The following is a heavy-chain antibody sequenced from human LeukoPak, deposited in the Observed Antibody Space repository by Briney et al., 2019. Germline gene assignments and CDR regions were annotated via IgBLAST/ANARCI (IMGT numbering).Heavy chain of an antibody. D-gene: IGHD1-26*01. V-gene: IGHV3-30-3*01. J-gene: IGHJ4*02. Sequence: GGSLRLSCAASGFTFSSYAMSWVRQAPGKGLEWVAVISYDGSNKYYADSVKGRFTISRDNSKNTLYLQMNSLRAEDTAVYYCARAGNGSYYYFDYWGQGTLVTVSS. CDR2: ISYDGSNK. CDR1: GFTFSSYA. CDR3: ARAGNGSYYYFDY.